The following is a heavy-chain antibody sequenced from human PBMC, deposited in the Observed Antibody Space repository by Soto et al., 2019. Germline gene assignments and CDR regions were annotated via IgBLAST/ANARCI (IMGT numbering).Heavy chain of an antibody. Sequence: QVQLQESGPGLVTPSETLSLTCTVSGGSVSSGSYYWSWIRQPPGKGLEWIGYIYYSGSTNYNPSPKSRVTISVDTAKMQFSLTLSSVTAADTAVYYCARGIEGWYQGRYYYGMGVWGQGTTVTVSS. CDR1: GGSVSSGSYY. D-gene: IGHD6-19*01. J-gene: IGHJ6*02. CDR2: IYYSGST. V-gene: IGHV4-61*01. CDR3: ARGIEGWYQGRYYYGMGV.